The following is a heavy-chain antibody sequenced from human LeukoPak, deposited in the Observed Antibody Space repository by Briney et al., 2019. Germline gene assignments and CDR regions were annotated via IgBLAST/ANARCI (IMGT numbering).Heavy chain of an antibody. Sequence: SVKVSCKASGGTFSSYAISWVRQAPGQGLEWMGGIIPIFGTANYAQKFQGRVTITADESTSTAYMELGSLRSEDTAVYYCAWGTGYCSSTSCSSYYFDYWGQGTLVTVSS. J-gene: IGHJ4*02. D-gene: IGHD2-2*01. CDR3: AWGTGYCSSTSCSSYYFDY. CDR1: GGTFSSYA. CDR2: IIPIFGTA. V-gene: IGHV1-69*01.